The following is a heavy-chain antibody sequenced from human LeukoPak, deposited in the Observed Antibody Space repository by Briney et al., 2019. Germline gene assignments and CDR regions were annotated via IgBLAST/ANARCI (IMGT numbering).Heavy chain of an antibody. D-gene: IGHD2-2*02. CDR1: GGSISSYY. J-gene: IGHJ3*02. Sequence: SETLSLTCTVPGGSISSYYWSWIRQPPGKGLERIGYIYYSGSTNYNPSLKSRVTISVDTSKNQFSLKPSSVTAADTAVYYSARALRYCSSTSCYTGAFDIWGQGTMVIVSS. CDR3: ARALRYCSSTSCYTGAFDI. CDR2: IYYSGST. V-gene: IGHV4-59*01.